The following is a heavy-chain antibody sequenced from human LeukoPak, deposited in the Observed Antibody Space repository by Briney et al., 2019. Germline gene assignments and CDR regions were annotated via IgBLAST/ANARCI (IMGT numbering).Heavy chain of an antibody. CDR2: ISPYNGNT. J-gene: IGHJ4*02. CDR1: GYTFISYG. D-gene: IGHD3-22*01. Sequence: ASVKVSCKASGYTFISYGINWVRQAPGQGLEWMGWISPYNGNTNYAQKFQGRVTMTRDTSTSTAYMELRSLRSDDTAVYFCARDGHRMYYYESSDYRFDSWGQGTLVTVSS. V-gene: IGHV1-18*01. CDR3: ARDGHRMYYYESSDYRFDS.